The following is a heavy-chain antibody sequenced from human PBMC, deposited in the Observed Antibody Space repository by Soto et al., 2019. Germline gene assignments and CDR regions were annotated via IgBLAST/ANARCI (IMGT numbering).Heavy chain of an antibody. D-gene: IGHD1-1*01. Sequence: QVRLAQSGAEVRSPGSSVRVSCKASGATVSDYGITWVRKVPRQGLEWVGAILPMYRKTNYAQKLQGRVMIIADKSSDTVYLELSRLRSDDTATYFCARVVQLGSNYAMDVWGQGTTVVVSS. V-gene: IGHV1-69*06. J-gene: IGHJ6*02. CDR3: ARVVQLGSNYAMDV. CDR2: ILPMYRKT. CDR1: GATVSDYG.